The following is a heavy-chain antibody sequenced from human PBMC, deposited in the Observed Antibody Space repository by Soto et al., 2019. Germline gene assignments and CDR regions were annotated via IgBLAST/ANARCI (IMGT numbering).Heavy chain of an antibody. Sequence: SAKVSFKTSSDNFKKNVFTWVRQAPGQGIEWMGGTIPALGKTHYIEKFQGRVTITVDDATRTVYMEVRDLTAADTAVYYCARAVYCTTANCWDDFHYYNIDVWGQGTAVTVSS. V-gene: IGHV1-69*10. J-gene: IGHJ6*02. D-gene: IGHD2-2*01. CDR2: TIPALGKT. CDR1: SDNFKKNV. CDR3: ARAVYCTTANCWDDFHYYNIDV.